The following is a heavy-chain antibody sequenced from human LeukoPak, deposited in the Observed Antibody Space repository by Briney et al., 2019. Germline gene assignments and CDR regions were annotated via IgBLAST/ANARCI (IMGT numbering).Heavy chain of an antibody. J-gene: IGHJ6*03. Sequence: GGSLRLSCAASGFTFSSYAMHWVRQAPGKGPQWVAVTSWDGSYKYYADSVKGRFTISRDNDQNSLYLEMNSLKPEDTALYYCVKSGGYYYMDAWGKGTTVIVS. CDR3: VKSGGYYYMDA. CDR2: TSWDGSYK. CDR1: GFTFSSYA. V-gene: IGHV3-30*04. D-gene: IGHD3-16*01.